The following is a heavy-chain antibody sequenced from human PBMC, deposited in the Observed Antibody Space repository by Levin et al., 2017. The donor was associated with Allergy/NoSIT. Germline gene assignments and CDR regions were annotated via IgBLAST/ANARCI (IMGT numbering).Heavy chain of an antibody. CDR2: ILYDGNNK. Sequence: GGSLRLSCAASGFTFSSYAMHWVRQAPGKGLEWVALILYDGNNKYYADSVKDRFTISRDNSKNTLDLQMNSLRAEDTAVYYCARFSGSLKSMDVWGQGTTVTVSS. J-gene: IGHJ6*02. CDR3: ARFSGSLKSMDV. CDR1: GFTFSSYA. V-gene: IGHV3-30*04. D-gene: IGHD1-26*01.